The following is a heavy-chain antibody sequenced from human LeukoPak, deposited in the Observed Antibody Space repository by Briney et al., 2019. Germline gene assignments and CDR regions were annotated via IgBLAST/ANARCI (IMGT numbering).Heavy chain of an antibody. CDR3: ATHPAAGYSRPLFDY. V-gene: IGHV1-24*01. J-gene: IGHJ4*02. CDR1: GYTLTELS. CDR2: SDPEDGET. Sequence: ASVKVSCKVSGYTLTELSMHWVRQAPGKGLEWMGGSDPEDGETIYAQKFQGRVTMTEDTSTDTAYMELSSLRSEDTAVYYCATHPAAGYSRPLFDYWGQGTLVTVSS. D-gene: IGHD3-9*01.